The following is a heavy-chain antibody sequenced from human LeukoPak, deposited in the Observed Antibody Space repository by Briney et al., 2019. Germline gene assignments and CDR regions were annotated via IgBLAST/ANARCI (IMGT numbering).Heavy chain of an antibody. CDR3: ARSITMVRGVLP. V-gene: IGHV4-34*01. Sequence: PSETLSLTCAVYGGSFSGYYWSWVRQPPGKGLEWIEEINHSGSTNYNPSLKSRVTISVDTSKNQFSLELNSVTAADTAVYYCARSITMVRGVLPWGQGTLVTVSS. J-gene: IGHJ5*02. D-gene: IGHD3-10*01. CDR1: GGSFSGYY. CDR2: INHSGST.